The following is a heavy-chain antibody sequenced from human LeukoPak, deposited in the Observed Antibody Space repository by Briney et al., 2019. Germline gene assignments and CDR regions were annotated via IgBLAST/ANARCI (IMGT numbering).Heavy chain of an antibody. CDR3: ARGLRFLEWLPPYGMDV. CDR1: GGSFSGYY. J-gene: IGHJ6*02. V-gene: IGHV4-34*01. D-gene: IGHD3-3*01. Sequence: PSETLSLTCAVYGGSFSGYYWSWIRQPPGKGLEWIGEINHSGSTNYNPSLKSRVTISVDTSKNQFSLKLSSVTAADTAVYYCARGLRFLEWLPPYGMDVWGQGTTVTVSS. CDR2: INHSGST.